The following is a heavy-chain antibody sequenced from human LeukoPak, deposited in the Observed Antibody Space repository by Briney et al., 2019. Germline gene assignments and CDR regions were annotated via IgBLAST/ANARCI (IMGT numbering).Heavy chain of an antibody. CDR2: ISAYNGNT. CDR3: ARGLALDYYDSSGYHY. CDR1: GYTFTSYG. J-gene: IGHJ4*02. D-gene: IGHD3-22*01. V-gene: IGHV1-18*01. Sequence: GASVKVSCKASGYTFTSYGISWVRQAPGQGLEWMGWISAYNGNTNYAQKLRGRVTMTTDTSTSTAYMELRSLRSDDTAVYYCARGLALDYYDSSGYHYWGQGTLVTVSS.